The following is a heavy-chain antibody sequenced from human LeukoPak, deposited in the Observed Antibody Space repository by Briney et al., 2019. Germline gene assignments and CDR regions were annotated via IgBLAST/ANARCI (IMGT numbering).Heavy chain of an antibody. Sequence: GGSLRLSCAASGFTFSNYWMHWVRQAPGKGLVWVSRTTSDGRSTTYADSVKGRFTFSRDNAKNTLYLQMNGLRAEDTAVYYCARGGPTASDFWGQGTLVTVSS. V-gene: IGHV3-74*01. CDR2: TTSDGRST. D-gene: IGHD1-26*01. CDR1: GFTFSNYW. CDR3: ARGGPTASDF. J-gene: IGHJ4*02.